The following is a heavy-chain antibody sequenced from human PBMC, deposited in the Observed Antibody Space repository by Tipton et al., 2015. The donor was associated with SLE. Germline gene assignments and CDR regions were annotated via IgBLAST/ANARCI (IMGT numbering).Heavy chain of an antibody. Sequence: SLRLSCAASGFTFSIFAMHWVRQAPGKGLEWVAVISYDGSNKYYADSVKGRFTISRDNSKNTLYLQMNSLRAEDTAVYYCAREEDIMNAFDIWSQGTMVTVSS. J-gene: IGHJ3*02. D-gene: IGHD2-15*01. CDR3: AREEDIMNAFDI. CDR1: GFTFSIFA. CDR2: ISYDGSNK. V-gene: IGHV3-30*04.